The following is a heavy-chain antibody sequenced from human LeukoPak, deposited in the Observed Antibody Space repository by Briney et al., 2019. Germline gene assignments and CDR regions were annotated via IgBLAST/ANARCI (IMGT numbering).Heavy chain of an antibody. Sequence: PETLSLTCTVSGGSISSYYWSWIRQPPGKGLEWIGYIYYSGSTNYNPSLKSRVTISVDTSKNQFSLKLSSVTAADTAVYYCARASTVPHLLGTYYFDYWGQGTLVTVSS. CDR3: ARASTVPHLLGTYYFDY. D-gene: IGHD3-10*01. V-gene: IGHV4-59*01. J-gene: IGHJ4*02. CDR1: GGSISSYY. CDR2: IYYSGST.